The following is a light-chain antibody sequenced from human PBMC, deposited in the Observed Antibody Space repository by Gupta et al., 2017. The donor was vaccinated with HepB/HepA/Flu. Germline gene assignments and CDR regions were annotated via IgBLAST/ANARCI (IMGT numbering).Light chain of an antibody. J-gene: IGLJ2*01. V-gene: IGLV1-40*01. Sequence: QSVLTQPPSVSGAPGQRVTIYCPGSSSNIGAGYDVHWYQQLPGTAPKLLIYGNSNRPSGVPDRFSGSKSGTSASLAITGLQAEDEADYYCQSYDSSLSGVVFGGGTKLTVL. CDR3: QSYDSSLSGVV. CDR2: GNS. CDR1: SSNIGAGYD.